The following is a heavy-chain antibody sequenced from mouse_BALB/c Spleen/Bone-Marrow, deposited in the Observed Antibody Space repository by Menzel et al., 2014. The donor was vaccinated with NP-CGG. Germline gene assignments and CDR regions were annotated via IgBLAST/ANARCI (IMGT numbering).Heavy chain of an antibody. CDR1: GFNIKDTY. CDR3: ARQEFAIYWYFDV. Sequence: VQLKQSGAELVKPGASVKLSCSASGFNIKDTYMHWVKQRPEQGLEWIGRIDPANGNTKYDPKFQDKATITADISSNTVDLQLSSLTFEDTAVYYCARQEFAIYWYFDVWGAGTTVTVSS. CDR2: IDPANGNT. J-gene: IGHJ1*01. D-gene: IGHD1-3*01. V-gene: IGHV14-3*02.